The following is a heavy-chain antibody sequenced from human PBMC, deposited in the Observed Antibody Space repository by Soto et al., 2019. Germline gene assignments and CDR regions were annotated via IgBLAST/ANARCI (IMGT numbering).Heavy chain of an antibody. CDR3: ARDIDFDLDF. CDR1: GYIFNNYG. V-gene: IGHV1-18*01. J-gene: IGHJ4*02. D-gene: IGHD3-9*01. Sequence: QVQLVQSGAEVQKPGASVKVSCKTSGYIFNNYGISWVRQAPGQGLEWMGWIYSKEGKINFAQKFQGRVTMTTDTSTSTAYIELWSLRFDDSAVYFCARDIDFDLDFSGQGTLVTVSS. CDR2: IYSKEGKI.